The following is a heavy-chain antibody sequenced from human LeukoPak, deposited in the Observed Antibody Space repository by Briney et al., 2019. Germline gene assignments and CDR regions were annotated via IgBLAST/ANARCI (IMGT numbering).Heavy chain of an antibody. J-gene: IGHJ6*03. V-gene: IGHV4-59*08. CDR1: GGSISSYY. Sequence: SETLSLTCTVSGGSISSYYWSWIRQPPGKGLEWIGYIYYSGSTNYNPSLKSRVTISVDTSKNQFSLKLSSVTAADTAVYYCARGDYYYYMDVWGKETTVTVSS. CDR3: ARGDYYYYMDV. CDR2: IYYSGST.